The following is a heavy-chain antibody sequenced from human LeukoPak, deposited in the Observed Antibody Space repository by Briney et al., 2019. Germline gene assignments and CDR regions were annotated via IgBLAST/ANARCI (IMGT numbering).Heavy chain of an antibody. D-gene: IGHD5/OR15-5a*01. Sequence: GASVKGSCKASGGTFSSYAIGWVRQAPGQELEWMGGIIPIFGTANYAQKFQGRVTITADESTSTAYMELSSLRSEDTAVYYCARDLRGYSVMWGQGTLVTVSS. CDR3: ARDLRGYSVM. CDR2: IIPIFGTA. J-gene: IGHJ4*02. CDR1: GGTFSSYA. V-gene: IGHV1-69*13.